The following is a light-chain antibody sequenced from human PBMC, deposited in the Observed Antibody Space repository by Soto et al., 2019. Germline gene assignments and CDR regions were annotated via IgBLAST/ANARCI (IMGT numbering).Light chain of an antibody. V-gene: IGKV3-15*01. CDR2: GAS. CDR3: QQYNSWPLT. CDR1: QSVSSN. Sequence: EIVMTQSPGTLSVSPGERATLSCRASQSVSSNLAWYQQKPGQAPRLLIYGASTRATGIPARFSGSGSGTDFTLTVSSLQSEDFAVYSCQQYNSWPLTFGGGTKVDIK. J-gene: IGKJ4*01.